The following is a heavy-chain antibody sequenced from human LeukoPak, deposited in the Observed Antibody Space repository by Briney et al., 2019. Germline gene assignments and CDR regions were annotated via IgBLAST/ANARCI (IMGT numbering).Heavy chain of an antibody. CDR1: GFDFGGYS. CDR2: MTSSSTYI. Sequence: GGSLRLSCAASGFDFGGYSMTWVRQAPGKGLEWVASMTSSSTYIDYADSVKGRFTLSRDNAENSLYLQMHSLRVDDMAVYYCARVSVGQGGDHILFYMDVWGKGTTVTVSS. V-gene: IGHV3-21*01. D-gene: IGHD2/OR15-2a*01. CDR3: ARVSVGQGGDHILFYMDV. J-gene: IGHJ6*03.